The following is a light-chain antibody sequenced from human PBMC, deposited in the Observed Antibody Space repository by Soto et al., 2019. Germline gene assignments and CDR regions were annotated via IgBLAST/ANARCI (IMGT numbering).Light chain of an antibody. CDR1: SGSVSTSYY. Sequence: VVTQEPSFSVSPGGTVTLTCGLSSGSVSTSYYPSWYQQTPGQAPRTLIYSTNTRSSGVPDRFSGSILGNKAALTITGAQADDESDYYCVLYMGSGISDVVFGGGTKLTVL. CDR2: STN. V-gene: IGLV8-61*01. J-gene: IGLJ2*01. CDR3: VLYMGSGISDVV.